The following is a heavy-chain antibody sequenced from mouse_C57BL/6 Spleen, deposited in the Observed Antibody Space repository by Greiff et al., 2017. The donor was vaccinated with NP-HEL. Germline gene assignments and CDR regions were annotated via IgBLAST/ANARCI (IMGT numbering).Heavy chain of an antibody. Sequence: EVQLQESGGGLVQPGGSLKLSCAASGFTFSDYYMYWVRQTPEKRLEWVAYISNGGGSTYYPDTVKGRFTISRDNAKNTLYLQMSRLKSEDTAMYYCARGGSELRYAMDYWGQGTSVTVSS. D-gene: IGHD1-1*01. CDR1: GFTFSDYY. V-gene: IGHV5-12*01. CDR2: ISNGGGST. J-gene: IGHJ4*01. CDR3: ARGGSELRYAMDY.